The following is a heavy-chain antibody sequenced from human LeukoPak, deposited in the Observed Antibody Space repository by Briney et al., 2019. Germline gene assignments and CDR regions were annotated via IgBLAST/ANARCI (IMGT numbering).Heavy chain of an antibody. CDR3: AREATYYGMDV. J-gene: IGHJ6*02. CDR1: GGSFSGYY. V-gene: IGHV4-59*01. Sequence: SSETLSLTCAVYGGSFSGYYWSWIRQPPGKGLEWIGYIYYSGSTNYNPSLKSRVTISVDTSKNQFSLKLSSVTAAATAVYYCAREATYYGMDVWGQGTTVTVSS. CDR2: IYYSGST.